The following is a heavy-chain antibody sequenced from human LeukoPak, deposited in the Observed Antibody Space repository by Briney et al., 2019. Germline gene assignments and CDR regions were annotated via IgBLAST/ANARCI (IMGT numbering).Heavy chain of an antibody. CDR1: GFTFSSYG. J-gene: IGHJ3*02. D-gene: IGHD6-19*01. CDR2: ISYDGNNR. Sequence: QPGRSLRLSCAASGFTFSSYGMPWVRQAPGKGLEWVALISYDGNNRYYADSVKGRFAISRDNSKNTLYLQMNSLRAEDTAVYYCARDRRGTAVAETDIWGQGTMVIVSS. V-gene: IGHV3-30*03. CDR3: ARDRRGTAVAETDI.